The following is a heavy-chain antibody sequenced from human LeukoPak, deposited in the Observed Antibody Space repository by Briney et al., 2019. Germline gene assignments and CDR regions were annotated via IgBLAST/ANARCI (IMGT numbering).Heavy chain of an antibody. J-gene: IGHJ4*02. CDR3: ASQGSGYDSPIDH. V-gene: IGHV3-21*01. D-gene: IGHD5-12*01. Sequence: ETLSLTCAVYGGSFSGYYWSWIRQAPGKGLEWVSSISSSSSYIYYADSVKGRFTISRDNARNSLYLQMNSLRAEDTAVYYCASQGSGYDSPIDHWGQGTLVTVSS. CDR2: ISSSSSYI. CDR1: GGSFSGYY.